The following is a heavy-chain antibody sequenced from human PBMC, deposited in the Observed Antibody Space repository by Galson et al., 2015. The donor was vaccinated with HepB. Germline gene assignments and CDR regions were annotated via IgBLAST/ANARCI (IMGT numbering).Heavy chain of an antibody. Sequence: SVKVSCKASGYTFTSYYMHWVRQAPGQGLEWMGIINPSGGSTGYAQKFQGRVTITADESTSTAYMELSSLRSEDTAVYYCARGSLEAARHPWYYYYYMDVWGKGTTVTVSS. J-gene: IGHJ6*03. CDR1: GYTFTSYY. CDR3: ARGSLEAARHPWYYYYYMDV. D-gene: IGHD6-6*01. CDR2: INPSGGST. V-gene: IGHV1-46*01.